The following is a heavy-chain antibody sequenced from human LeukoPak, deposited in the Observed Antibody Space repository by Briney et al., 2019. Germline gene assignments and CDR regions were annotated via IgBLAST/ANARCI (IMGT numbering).Heavy chain of an antibody. V-gene: IGHV1-24*01. CDR2: FDPEDGET. Sequence: ASVKVSCKVSGYTLTEISMHWVRQAPGKGLEWMGGFDPEDGETIYAQKFQGRVTMTEDTSTDTAYMELSSLRSEDTAVYYCATDLAAVAGHYYYGMDVWGQGTTVTVSS. J-gene: IGHJ6*02. CDR3: ATDLAAVAGHYYYGMDV. D-gene: IGHD6-19*01. CDR1: GYTLTEIS.